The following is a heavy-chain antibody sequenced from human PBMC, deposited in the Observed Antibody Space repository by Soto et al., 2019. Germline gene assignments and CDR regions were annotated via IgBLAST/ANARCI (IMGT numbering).Heavy chain of an antibody. CDR1: GGSISSGDYY. Sequence: SETLSLSCTVSGGSISSGDYYWSWIRQPPGKGLEWIGDINHSGSTNYNPSLKSRVTISVDTSKNQFSLKLSSVTAADTAVYYCARGQDGGNLGDWFDPWGQGTLVTVSS. CDR3: ARGQDGGNLGDWFDP. D-gene: IGHD2-21*02. J-gene: IGHJ5*02. CDR2: INHSGST. V-gene: IGHV4-30-4*01.